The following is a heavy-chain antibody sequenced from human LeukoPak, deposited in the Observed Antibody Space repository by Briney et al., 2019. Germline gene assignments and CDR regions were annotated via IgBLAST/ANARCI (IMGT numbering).Heavy chain of an antibody. V-gene: IGHV3-21*03. D-gene: IGHD2-2*02. CDR3: ARDRLRSSTSCYSAFDI. Sequence: GGSLRLSCSASGFTFSSYSMNWVRQAPGKGLEWVSSISSSSSYIYYADSVKGRFTISRDNAKLSLYLQMNSLSANVTSVYCGARDRLRSSTSCYSAFDIWGQGTMVTVSS. CDR1: GFTFSSYS. CDR2: ISSSSSYI. J-gene: IGHJ3*02.